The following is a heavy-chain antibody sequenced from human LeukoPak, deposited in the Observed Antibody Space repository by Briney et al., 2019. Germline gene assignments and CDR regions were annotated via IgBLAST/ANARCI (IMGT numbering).Heavy chain of an antibody. V-gene: IGHV1-2*02. J-gene: IGHJ3*02. CDR2: INPNSGGT. CDR3: AALWFGESADAFDI. D-gene: IGHD3-10*01. CDR1: GYTFTGYY. Sequence: ASVKLSCKASGYTFTGYYMHLVRQAPGQGIEWMGWINPNSGGTNYAQKFQGRVTMTRDTSISTAYMELSSLRSEDTDVYYCAALWFGESADAFDIWGQGTMVTVSS.